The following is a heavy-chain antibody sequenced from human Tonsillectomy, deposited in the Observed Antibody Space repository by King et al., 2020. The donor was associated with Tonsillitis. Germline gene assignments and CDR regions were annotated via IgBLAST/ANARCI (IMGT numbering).Heavy chain of an antibody. Sequence: LQLVQSGGGLVQPGRSLRLSCAASGFTFDDYAMHWVRHAPGKGLEWVSGISWNSGSIGYADSVKGRFTISRDNAKNSLYLQMNSLRAEDTALYYCAKVVVPAAMLPYYFDYWGQGTLVTVSS. CDR2: ISWNSGSI. CDR1: GFTFDDYA. CDR3: AKVVVPAAMLPYYFDY. D-gene: IGHD2-2*01. J-gene: IGHJ4*02. V-gene: IGHV3-9*01.